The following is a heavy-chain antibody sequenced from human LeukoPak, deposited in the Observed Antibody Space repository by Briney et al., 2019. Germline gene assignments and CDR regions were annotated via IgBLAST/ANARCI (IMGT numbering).Heavy chain of an antibody. D-gene: IGHD2-21*01. Sequence: GASVKVSCKASGYTFTSYGISWVRQAPGQGLEWMGWISAYNGNTNYAQKPQGRVTMTTDTSTSTAYMELRSLRSDDTAVYYCARIFRFLRLGAFDIWGQGTMVTVSS. CDR1: GYTFTSYG. CDR3: ARIFRFLRLGAFDI. CDR2: ISAYNGNT. V-gene: IGHV1-18*01. J-gene: IGHJ3*02.